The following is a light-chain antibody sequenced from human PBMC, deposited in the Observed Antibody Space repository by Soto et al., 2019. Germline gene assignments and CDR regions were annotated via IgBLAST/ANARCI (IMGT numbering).Light chain of an antibody. CDR3: SSYAASNSDV. CDR1: SSDVGGYNY. J-gene: IGLJ1*01. Sequence: QSALTQPPSASGSPGQSVTISCTGTSSDVGGYNYVYWYQQHPGKAPKLMIYEVTKRPSGVPDRFSGSKSGNTASLTVSGLQAEDEADYYCSSYAASNSDVFGTGTKLTVL. V-gene: IGLV2-8*01. CDR2: EVT.